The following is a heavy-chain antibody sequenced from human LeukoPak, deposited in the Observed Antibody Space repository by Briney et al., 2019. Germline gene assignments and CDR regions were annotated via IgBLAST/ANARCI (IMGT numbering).Heavy chain of an antibody. V-gene: IGHV3-48*02. J-gene: IGHJ4*02. Sequence: GGSLRLSCAASGLTFSSYSMNWVRQAPGKGLEWVSYISGSSSTIYYADSVKGRFTISRDNAKNSLYLQMNSLRDEDTAVYYCARDRSPYDSSGYYLDYWGQGTLVTVSS. CDR3: ARDRSPYDSSGYYLDY. CDR1: GLTFSSYS. CDR2: ISGSSSTI. D-gene: IGHD3-22*01.